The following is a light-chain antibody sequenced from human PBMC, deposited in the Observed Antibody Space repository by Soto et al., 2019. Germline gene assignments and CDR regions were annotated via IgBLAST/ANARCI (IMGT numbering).Light chain of an antibody. J-gene: IGKJ4*01. CDR3: QQRDSWPPLT. Sequence: EIVLTQSPATLSLSPGERATLSCRASQNVSTNLVWYQQKLGQAPRLLIYDASNRATGIPARFSGSGSGTDFTLTISSLEPEDFAVYYCQQRDSWPPLTFGGGTKVEIK. CDR1: QNVSTN. CDR2: DAS. V-gene: IGKV3-11*01.